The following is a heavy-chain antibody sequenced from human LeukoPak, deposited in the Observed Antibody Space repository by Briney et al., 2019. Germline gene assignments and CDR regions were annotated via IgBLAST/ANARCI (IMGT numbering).Heavy chain of an antibody. J-gene: IGHJ4*02. V-gene: IGHV3-23*01. CDR3: AKYPGLALYYFDY. Sequence: GGSLRLSCATSGFTFSNYVMSWVRQAPGKGLEWVSAIGGSGGSTYYADSVKGRFTISRDNSKNTLYLQMNSLRAEDTAVYYCAKYPGLALYYFDYWGQGTLVTVSS. CDR2: IGGSGGST. CDR1: GFTFSNYV. D-gene: IGHD1-14*01.